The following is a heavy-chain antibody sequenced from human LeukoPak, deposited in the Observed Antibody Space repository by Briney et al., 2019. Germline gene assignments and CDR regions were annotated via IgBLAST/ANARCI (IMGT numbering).Heavy chain of an antibody. CDR3: AICSSTSCHHRDAFDI. Sequence: ASVKVSCNASGHPFTSYDINWVRQATRHGLEWMGWMNPNSGNTGYAQKFQGRVTMTRNTSISTAYMELSSLKSEDTAVYYCAICSSTSCHHRDAFDIWGQGTMVTVSS. CDR1: GHPFTSYD. J-gene: IGHJ3*02. D-gene: IGHD2-2*01. CDR2: MNPNSGNT. V-gene: IGHV1-8*01.